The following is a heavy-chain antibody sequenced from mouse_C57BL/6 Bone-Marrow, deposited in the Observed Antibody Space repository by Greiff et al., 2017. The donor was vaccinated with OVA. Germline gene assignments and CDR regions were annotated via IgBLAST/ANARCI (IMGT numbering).Heavy chain of an antibody. CDR1: GFTFSDYG. Sequence: EVQLQESGGGLVKPGGSLKLSCAASGFTFSDYGMHWVRQAPEKGLEWVAYISSGSSTIYYADTVKGRFTISRDNAKNTLFLEMTSLRSEDTAMYYCARPYRYAMDYWGQGTSVTVSS. D-gene: IGHD2-10*01. J-gene: IGHJ4*01. V-gene: IGHV5-17*01. CDR2: ISSGSSTI. CDR3: ARPYRYAMDY.